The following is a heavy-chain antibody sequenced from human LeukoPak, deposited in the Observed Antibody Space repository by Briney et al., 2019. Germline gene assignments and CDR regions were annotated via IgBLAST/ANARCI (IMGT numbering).Heavy chain of an antibody. J-gene: IGHJ4*02. CDR3: ARGRDTAMVSPSIDY. V-gene: IGHV4-34*01. D-gene: IGHD5-18*01. CDR1: GGSFSGYY. CDR2: INHSGST. Sequence: SETLSLTCAVYGGSFSGYYWSWIRQPPGKGLEWIGEINHSGSTNYNPSLKGRVTISVDTSKNQFSLKLSSVTAADTAVYYCARGRDTAMVSPSIDYWGQGTLVTVSS.